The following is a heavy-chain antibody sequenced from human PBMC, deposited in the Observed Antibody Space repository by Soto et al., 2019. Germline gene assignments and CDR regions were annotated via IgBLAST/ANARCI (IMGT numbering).Heavy chain of an antibody. D-gene: IGHD3-16*01. CDR1: GYTLNNYY. J-gene: IGHJ4*02. CDR3: ARATMITIGGDIEGLDY. V-gene: IGHV1-46*02. CDR2: FNPRGGDA. Sequence: QVQLVQSGAEVQKPGASVKISCDASGYTLNNYYIHWVRQAPGQGPEWMGIFNPRGGDAMYAEKFQRRFIMTGSRSTSTVSRELSSLRSEDTAVYYCARATMITIGGDIEGLDYWGRGTLVTVS.